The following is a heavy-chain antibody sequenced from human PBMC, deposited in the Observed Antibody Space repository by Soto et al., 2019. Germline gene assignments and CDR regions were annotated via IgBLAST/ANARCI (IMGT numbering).Heavy chain of an antibody. CDR2: ISAYNGNT. CDR1: GYTFTSYG. J-gene: IGHJ6*02. Sequence: ASVKVSCKASGYTFTSYGISWVRQAPGQGLEWMGWISAYNGNTNYAQKLQGRVTMTTDTSTSTAYMELRSLRSDDTAVYYCAREDGYCISTSCYEDGYYYYGMDVWGQGTTVTSP. V-gene: IGHV1-18*01. D-gene: IGHD2-2*03. CDR3: AREDGYCISTSCYEDGYYYYGMDV.